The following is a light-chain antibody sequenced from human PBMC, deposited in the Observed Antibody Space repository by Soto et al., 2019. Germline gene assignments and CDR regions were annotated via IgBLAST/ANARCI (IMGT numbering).Light chain of an antibody. CDR2: DAS. CDR3: QQFDNFPIT. V-gene: IGKV1-33*01. CDR1: QDITTY. Sequence: DIQLPQSPSSLSASVGDRVTFTCQASQDITTYLNWYQQKPGKAPKLLIFDASSLKTGVPSRFSGSGSGTHFTFVISSLQPEDVAVYYCQQFDNFPITFGQGTRLEIK. J-gene: IGKJ5*01.